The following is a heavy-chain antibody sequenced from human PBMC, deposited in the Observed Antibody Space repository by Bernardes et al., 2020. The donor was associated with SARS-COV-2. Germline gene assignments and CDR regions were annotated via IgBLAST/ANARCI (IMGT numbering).Heavy chain of an antibody. CDR2: IDPSDSYT. J-gene: IGHJ6*02. CDR1: GYSFTSYW. D-gene: IGHD6-6*01. CDR3: ARQGVSSSSWYYGMDV. V-gene: IGHV5-10-1*01. Sequence: GESLKISCKGSGYSFTSYWISWVRQMPGKGLEWMGRIDPSDSYTNYSPSFQGHVTISADKSISTAYLQWSSLKASDTAMYYCARQGVSSSSWYYGMDVWGQGTTVTVSS.